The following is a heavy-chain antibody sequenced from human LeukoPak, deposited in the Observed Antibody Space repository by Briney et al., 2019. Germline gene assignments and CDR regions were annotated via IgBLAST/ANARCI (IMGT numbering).Heavy chain of an antibody. J-gene: IGHJ4*02. CDR1: GFTVSNNY. CDR2: ISDGGTT. V-gene: IGHV3-66*01. Sequence: GGSLRLSCAASGFTVSNNYMSWVRQAPGKGLECVSVISDGGTTFYRDFVKGRFTISRDKTKNTLYLQMNSLRAEDTAVYYCARESYYDSSGYYPLDHWGQGTLVTVSS. D-gene: IGHD3-22*01. CDR3: ARESYYDSSGYYPLDH.